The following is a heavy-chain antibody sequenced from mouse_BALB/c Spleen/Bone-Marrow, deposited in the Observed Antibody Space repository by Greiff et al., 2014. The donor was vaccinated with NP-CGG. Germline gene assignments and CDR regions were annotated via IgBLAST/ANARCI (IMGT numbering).Heavy chain of an antibody. CDR1: GYTFTSYW. J-gene: IGHJ2*01. D-gene: IGHD4-1*01. V-gene: IGHV1-87*01. Sequence: VHLVESGAELARPGASVKLSCKASGYTFTSYWMQWVKQRPGQGLEWIGAIYPGDGDTRYTQKFKGKATLTADKSSSTAYMQLSSLASEDSAVYYCARAWGDYWGQGTTLTVSS. CDR2: IYPGDGDT. CDR3: ARAWGDY.